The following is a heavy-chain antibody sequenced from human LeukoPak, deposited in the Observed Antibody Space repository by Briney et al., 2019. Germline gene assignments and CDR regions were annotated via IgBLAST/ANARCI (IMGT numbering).Heavy chain of an antibody. CDR2: ISSDGRNK. J-gene: IGHJ3*02. Sequence: PGKSLRLSCAASGFSFSSYGMHWVRQAPGKGLEWVAVISSDGRNKYYADSVKGRFTISRDNSKNTLSLQMNSLRAEDTAVYYCAKDRRRIVAVTSTFGAFDIWGQGTMVTVSS. D-gene: IGHD2-21*02. V-gene: IGHV3-30*18. CDR3: AKDRRRIVAVTSTFGAFDI. CDR1: GFSFSSYG.